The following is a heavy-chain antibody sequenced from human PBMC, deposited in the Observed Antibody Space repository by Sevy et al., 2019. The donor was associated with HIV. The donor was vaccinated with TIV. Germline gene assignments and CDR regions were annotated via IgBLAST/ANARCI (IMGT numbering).Heavy chain of an antibody. CDR3: ARDNWDGYSFDY. V-gene: IGHV4-59*01. J-gene: IGHJ4*02. Sequence: SETLSLTCTVSGGSISSYHWSWIRQPPGKGLEWIGYIYYSGSTNYNPSLKSRVTISVDTSKNQFSLKLSSVTAADTAVYYCARDNWDGYSFDYWGQGTLVTVSS. D-gene: IGHD4-4*01. CDR2: IYYSGST. CDR1: GGSISSYH.